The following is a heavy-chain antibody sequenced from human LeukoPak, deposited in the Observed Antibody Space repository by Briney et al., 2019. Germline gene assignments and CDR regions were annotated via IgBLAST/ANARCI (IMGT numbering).Heavy chain of an antibody. Sequence: PSETLSLTCTVSGGSISSCYWSWIRQPPAKGLEWIGYIYYSGSTNYNPSLKSRVTISVDTSKNQFSLKLSSVTAADTAVYYCAREVRGVNGWFDPWGQGTLVTVSS. J-gene: IGHJ5*02. CDR2: IYYSGST. V-gene: IGHV4-59*01. D-gene: IGHD3-10*01. CDR3: AREVRGVNGWFDP. CDR1: GGSISSCY.